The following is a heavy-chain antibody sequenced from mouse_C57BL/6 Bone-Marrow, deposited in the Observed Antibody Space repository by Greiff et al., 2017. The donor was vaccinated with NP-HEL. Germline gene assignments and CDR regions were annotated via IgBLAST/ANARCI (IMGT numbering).Heavy chain of an antibody. CDR1: GYSITSGYY. Sequence: EVKLMESGPGLVKPSQSLSLTCSVTGYSITSGYYWNWIRQFPGNKLEWMGYISYDGSNNYNPSLKNRISITRDTSKNQFFLKLNSVTTEDTATYYCARGDYGYWGQGTTLTVSS. CDR2: ISYDGSN. CDR3: ARGDYGY. D-gene: IGHD1-1*01. J-gene: IGHJ2*01. V-gene: IGHV3-6*01.